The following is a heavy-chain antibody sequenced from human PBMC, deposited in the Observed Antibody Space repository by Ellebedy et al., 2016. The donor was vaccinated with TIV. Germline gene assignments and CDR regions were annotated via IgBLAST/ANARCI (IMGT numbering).Heavy chain of an antibody. CDR3: ARDELDNRGYHYDY. CDR1: GYTFIPFG. D-gene: IGHD3-22*01. CDR2: INPYNGYT. J-gene: IGHJ4*02. V-gene: IGHV1-18*01. Sequence: AASVKVSCKASGYTFIPFGISWVRQAPGQGLEWMGWINPYNGYTKYVEKFQGRVTVTTDTSTSTAYMELTSLRSDDTAVYYCARDELDNRGYHYDYWGQGTLVTVSS.